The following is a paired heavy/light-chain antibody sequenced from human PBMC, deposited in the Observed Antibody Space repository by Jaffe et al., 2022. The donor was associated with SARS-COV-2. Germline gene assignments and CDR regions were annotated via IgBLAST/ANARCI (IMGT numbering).Light chain of an antibody. Sequence: DIQMTQSPFSLSASVGDRVTITCRASQSISNYLYWYQQKSGKAPKLLIYAASSLQSGVPSRFSGSGSGTDFTLTISSLQPEDFATYYCQQSYSTPWTFGQGTEVEVK. J-gene: IGKJ1*01. CDR2: AAS. V-gene: IGKV1-39*01. CDR1: QSISNY. CDR3: QQSYSTPWT.
Heavy chain of an antibody. V-gene: IGHV5-51*01. CDR1: GYTFTKHW. CDR2: IYPGDSDT. J-gene: IGHJ4*02. Sequence: EVQVVQSGAEVKKPGESLKISCKGSGYTFTKHWIGWVRQMPGKGLEWMGIIYPGDSDTRYSPSFQGQVTISADKSISTAYLQWNSLKASDTAIYYCARGGHSSGSRFDYWGQGTLVTVSS. D-gene: IGHD3-10*01. CDR3: ARGGHSSGSRFDY.